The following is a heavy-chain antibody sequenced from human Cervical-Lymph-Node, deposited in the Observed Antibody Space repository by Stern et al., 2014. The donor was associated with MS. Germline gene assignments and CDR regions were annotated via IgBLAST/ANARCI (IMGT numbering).Heavy chain of an antibody. Sequence: QVTLKESGPTLVKPTETLRLTCIFSGFSLNTNGVGVGWVRQPPGKALEFLAVIYWDDDKRYGPSLESRVTITKDTSKNQVVLRMTNMDPVDTATYYCAHTRPYNWNDLDYWGQGTPVTVSS. V-gene: IGHV2-5*09. D-gene: IGHD1-1*01. CDR3: AHTRPYNWNDLDY. CDR2: IYWDDDK. CDR1: GFSLNTNGVG. J-gene: IGHJ4*02.